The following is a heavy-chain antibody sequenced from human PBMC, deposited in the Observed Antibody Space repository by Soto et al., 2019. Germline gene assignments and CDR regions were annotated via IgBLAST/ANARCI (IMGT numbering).Heavy chain of an antibody. V-gene: IGHV1-18*01. J-gene: IGHJ5*02. CDR2: LSAYNGNT. Sequence: QVQLEQSGAEVKKPGASVKVSCKASGYTFPSYGISWVRQSPGQGLEWMGRLSAYNGNTNYAQKLQGRVTMTTDTSTSTAYMELRSLRSYDTAVYYCARVVGALGHWFDPWGQGTLVTVSS. CDR1: GYTFPSYG. CDR3: ARVVGALGHWFDP. D-gene: IGHD1-26*01.